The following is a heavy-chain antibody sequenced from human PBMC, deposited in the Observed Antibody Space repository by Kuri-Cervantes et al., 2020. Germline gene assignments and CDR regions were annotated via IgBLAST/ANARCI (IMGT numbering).Heavy chain of an antibody. V-gene: IGHV4-39*07. Sequence: SETLSLTCTVSGGSISSGGYYWSWIRQTPGKGLEWIGEIDHSGSTNYNPSLKSRVTIAVGKYKTQFSLKLSSVTAADTAVYYCARALGNHHLRFYEDFDPWGQATLVTVSS. CDR2: IDHSGST. J-gene: IGHJ5*02. CDR1: GGSISSGGYY. CDR3: ARALGNHHLRFYEDFDP. D-gene: IGHD3-3*01.